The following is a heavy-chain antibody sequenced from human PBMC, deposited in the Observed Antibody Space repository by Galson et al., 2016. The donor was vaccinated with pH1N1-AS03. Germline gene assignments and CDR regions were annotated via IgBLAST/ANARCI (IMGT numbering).Heavy chain of an antibody. CDR3: SRDRASGSFYRGYYGMDV. V-gene: IGHV3-49*04. CDR1: GFTFRDYS. Sequence: SLRLSCATSGFTFRDYSFNWVRQIPGKGLEWVGFIKRKTYGATSEYAASVKGRFTVSKDDSKSIVYLQMNSLTTEDTAVYFCSRDRASGSFYRGYYGMDVWGQGTTVTVSS. D-gene: IGHD3-10*01. CDR2: IKRKTYGATS. J-gene: IGHJ6*02.